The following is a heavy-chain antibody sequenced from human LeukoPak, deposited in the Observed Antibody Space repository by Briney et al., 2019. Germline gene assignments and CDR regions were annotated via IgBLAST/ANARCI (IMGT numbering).Heavy chain of an antibody. CDR1: GFTFSSYA. CDR3: ARGDSILDY. D-gene: IGHD2-21*01. V-gene: IGHV3-23*01. J-gene: IGHJ4*02. Sequence: PGGSLRLSCAASGFTFSSYAMSWVRQAPGKGLEWVSAISGGDGSTYYADSVKGRFTISRDNSKNTLYLQMNSLRAEDTAVYYCARGDSILDYWGQGTLVTVSS. CDR2: ISGGDGST.